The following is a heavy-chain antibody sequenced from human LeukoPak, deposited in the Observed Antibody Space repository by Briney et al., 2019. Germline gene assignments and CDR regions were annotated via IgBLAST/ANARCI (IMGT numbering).Heavy chain of an antibody. Sequence: GESLKISCKGSGYSFPSYWIAWVRQMPGKGLEWMGIIYPGDSDTTYSPSFQGQVTISADKSISTAYLQWSSLKASDTAIYYCARRLENSRGIDYWGQGTLVTVSS. CDR3: ARRLENSRGIDY. CDR2: IYPGDSDT. CDR1: GYSFPSYW. V-gene: IGHV5-51*01. D-gene: IGHD1-1*01. J-gene: IGHJ4*02.